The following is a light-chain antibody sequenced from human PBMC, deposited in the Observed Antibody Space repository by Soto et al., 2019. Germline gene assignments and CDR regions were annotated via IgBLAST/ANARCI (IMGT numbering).Light chain of an antibody. V-gene: IGKV3-20*01. Sequence: VLTQSPGSLSLSPGERATLSCRARQSVSSNYLAWYQQKPGQAPRLLIYGASTRATGVPDRFSGSGSGTDFTLTISILEPEDFAVYHCQQYGSLSWTFGQGTKVDIK. CDR1: QSVSSNY. J-gene: IGKJ1*01. CDR2: GAS. CDR3: QQYGSLSWT.